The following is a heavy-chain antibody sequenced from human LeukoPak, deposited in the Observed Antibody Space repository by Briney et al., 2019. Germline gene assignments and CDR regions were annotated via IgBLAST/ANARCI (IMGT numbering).Heavy chain of an antibody. CDR2: TCGSGGST. CDR1: GFTFSSDA. J-gene: IGHJ4*02. D-gene: IGHD6-19*01. Sequence: GGALRLSCAASGFTFSSDAVSWVRQALGKGLEWVSSTCGSGGSTYYADSVKGRFTISRDNSKNTLYLQMNRLRAQDTTVYYCAKDDHGGSGWRDYSDYWGQGTLVMVSS. CDR3: AKDDHGGSGWRDYSDY. V-gene: IGHV3-23*01.